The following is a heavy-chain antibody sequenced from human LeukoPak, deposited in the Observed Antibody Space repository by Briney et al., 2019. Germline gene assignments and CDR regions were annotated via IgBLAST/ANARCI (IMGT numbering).Heavy chain of an antibody. CDR2: IVVGSGDT. J-gene: IGHJ3*02. V-gene: IGHV1-58*01. D-gene: IGHD3-10*01. CDR1: GFTFTSSA. Sequence: SVKVSCKASGFTFTSSAVQWVRQARGQRLEWIGWIVVGSGDTNSAQKFQERVTITRDMSTRTAYMELSSLRSEDTAVYYCGADSMPRGVFSYAFDIWGQGTMLILSS. CDR3: GADSMPRGVFSYAFDI.